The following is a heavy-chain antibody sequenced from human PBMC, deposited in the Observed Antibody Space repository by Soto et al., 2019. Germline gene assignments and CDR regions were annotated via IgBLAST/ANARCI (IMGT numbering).Heavy chain of an antibody. CDR1: GFTFSSYV. CDR3: ARDELGIVRSRAYFDY. V-gene: IGHV3-30-3*01. J-gene: IGHJ4*02. D-gene: IGHD7-27*01. CDR2: ISYDGSNK. Sequence: QVQLVESGGGVVQPGRSLRLSCAASGFTFSSYVMHWVRQAPGKGLEWVAVISYDGSNKYYADSVKGRFTISRDNSKNTLYLPMNSLRAEDTAVYYCARDELGIVRSRAYFDYWGQGTLVTVSS.